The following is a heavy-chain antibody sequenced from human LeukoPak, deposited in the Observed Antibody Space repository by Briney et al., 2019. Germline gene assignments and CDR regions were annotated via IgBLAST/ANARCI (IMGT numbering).Heavy chain of an antibody. CDR2: INAYSGHT. J-gene: IGHJ4*02. CDR3: ARDYLLDY. Sequence: ASVKVSCKASGYNFITYGISWVRQAPGQGLEWMGWINAYSGHTTYTQKFQDRVTMTTDTSVNTVYMDLRSLRSDDTAVYYCARDYLLDYWGQGTLVTDSS. CDR1: GYNFITYG. V-gene: IGHV1-18*01.